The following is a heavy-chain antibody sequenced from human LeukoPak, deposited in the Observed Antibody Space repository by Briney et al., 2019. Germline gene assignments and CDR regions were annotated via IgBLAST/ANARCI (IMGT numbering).Heavy chain of an antibody. V-gene: IGHV3-23*01. D-gene: IGHD4/OR15-4a*01. CDR1: GSTFSSYA. Sequence: GGSLRLSCAASGSTFSSYAMSWVRQAPGKGLEWVSAISGSGGSTYYADSVKGRFTISRDNSKNTLYLQMNSLRAEDTAVYYCAKDPTSALGAYFDYWGQGTLVTVSS. CDR3: AKDPTSALGAYFDY. J-gene: IGHJ4*02. CDR2: ISGSGGST.